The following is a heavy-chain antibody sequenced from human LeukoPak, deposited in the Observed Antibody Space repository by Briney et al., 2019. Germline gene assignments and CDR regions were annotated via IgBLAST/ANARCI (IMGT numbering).Heavy chain of an antibody. CDR1: GGSISNNW. CDR2: ISQSART. J-gene: IGHJ1*01. V-gene: IGHV4-4*02. D-gene: IGHD3-22*01. CDR3: AGVRLGSSGFSEYFEH. Sequence: SETLSLTCAVTGGSISNNWWTWVRQPPGKGLEWIGEISQSARTNYNPSLKSRVTMSIDKSRNQFSLRMSSVTAADTAVYYCAGVRLGSSGFSEYFEHWGQGTLVTVSS.